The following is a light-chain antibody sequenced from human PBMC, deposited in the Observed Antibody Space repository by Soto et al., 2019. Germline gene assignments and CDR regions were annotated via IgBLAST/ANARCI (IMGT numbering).Light chain of an antibody. CDR2: EVS. CDR1: SSDVAGYNY. CDR3: SSYAGNNNLV. J-gene: IGLJ2*01. V-gene: IGLV2-8*01. Sequence: QSALTQPPSASGSPGQSVTISCTGTSSDVAGYNYVSWYQQHPGKAPKLMIYEVSKRPSGVPDRVSGSKSGNTASLTVSGLHAEDEADYYCSSYAGNNNLVFGGGTKVTVL.